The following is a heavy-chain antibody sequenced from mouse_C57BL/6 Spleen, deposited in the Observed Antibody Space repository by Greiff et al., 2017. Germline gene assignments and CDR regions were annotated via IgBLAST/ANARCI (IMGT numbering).Heavy chain of an antibody. CDR2: IYPSDSET. CDR3: AREDSSGYNFDD. Sequence: QVQLQQPGAELVRPGSSVKLSCKASGYTFTSYWMDWVKQRPGQGLEWIGNIYPSDSETHYNQKFKDKATLTVDKSSSTAYMQLSSLTSEDSAVYYCAREDSSGYNFDDWGQGTTLTVSS. J-gene: IGHJ2*01. D-gene: IGHD3-2*02. V-gene: IGHV1-61*01. CDR1: GYTFTSYW.